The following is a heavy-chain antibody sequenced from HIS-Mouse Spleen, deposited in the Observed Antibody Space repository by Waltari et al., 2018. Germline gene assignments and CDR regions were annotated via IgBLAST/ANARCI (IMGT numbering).Heavy chain of an antibody. D-gene: IGHD3-10*01. Sequence: QVQLVQSGAEVNKPGASVKVSCKASGYTFTGSDMPWVLTAPGQGLEWRGWINPNSGGTNYAQKFQGRVTMTRDTSISTAYMELSRLRSDDTAVYYCARGYYGSGSYYFQHWGQGTLVTVSS. V-gene: IGHV1-2*02. CDR2: INPNSGGT. J-gene: IGHJ1*01. CDR3: ARGYYGSGSYYFQH. CDR1: GYTFTGSD.